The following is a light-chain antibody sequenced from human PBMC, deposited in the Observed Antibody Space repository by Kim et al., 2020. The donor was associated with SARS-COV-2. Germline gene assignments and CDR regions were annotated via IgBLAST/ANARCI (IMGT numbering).Light chain of an antibody. CDR1: QSVISE. J-gene: IGKJ5*01. V-gene: IGKV3-11*01. CDR2: DAS. CDR3: QQRSRWPIT. Sequence: EVVLTQSPATLSLSPGERATLSCRASQSVISELAWYQQKPGQPPRLLIYDASDRATGIPARFSGSGSGTDFTLTISSLEPEDTAVYYCQQRSRWPITFGQGTRLEIK.